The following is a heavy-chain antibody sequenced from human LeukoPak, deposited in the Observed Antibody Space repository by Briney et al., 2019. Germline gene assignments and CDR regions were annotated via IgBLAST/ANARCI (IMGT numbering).Heavy chain of an antibody. CDR2: VSGSGGST. Sequence: GGSLRLSCAASGFTFSSYAMNWVRQAPGKGLEWVSSVSGSGGSTYYADSVKGRFTISRDNSKSTLFLQMNSLRAEDTAVYYCAKSSYYDSSGYYREYYFDYWGQGTLVTVSS. CDR3: AKSSYYDSSGYYREYYFDY. V-gene: IGHV3-23*01. J-gene: IGHJ4*02. D-gene: IGHD3-22*01. CDR1: GFTFSSYA.